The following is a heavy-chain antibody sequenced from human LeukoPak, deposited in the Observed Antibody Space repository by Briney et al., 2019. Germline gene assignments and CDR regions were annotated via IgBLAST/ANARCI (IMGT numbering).Heavy chain of an antibody. J-gene: IGHJ5*02. CDR3: AKRGKYYYGSGRPKYNWFDP. D-gene: IGHD3-10*01. CDR2: ISGSGGST. Sequence: GGSLRLSCAASGFTFSSYAMSWVRQAPGKGLEWVSAISGSGGSTYYADSVKGRFTISRDNSKNTLYLQMNSLRAEDTAVYYCAKRGKYYYGSGRPKYNWFDPWGQGTLVTVSS. V-gene: IGHV3-23*01. CDR1: GFTFSSYA.